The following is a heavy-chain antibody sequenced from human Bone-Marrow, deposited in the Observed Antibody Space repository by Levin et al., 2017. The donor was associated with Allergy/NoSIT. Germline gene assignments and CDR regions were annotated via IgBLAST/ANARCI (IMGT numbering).Heavy chain of an antibody. V-gene: IGHV3-74*01. CDR1: GFTFSSYW. Sequence: GGSLRLSCAASGFTFSSYWMHWVRQAPGKGLVWVSHLNSVGSSTSYADSVKGRFTISRDNAKNTLYLQMNSLRAEDTAVYYCARDGGTAKFGYWGQGTLVTVSS. D-gene: IGHD3-16*01. J-gene: IGHJ4*02. CDR3: ARDGGTAKFGY. CDR2: LNSVGSST.